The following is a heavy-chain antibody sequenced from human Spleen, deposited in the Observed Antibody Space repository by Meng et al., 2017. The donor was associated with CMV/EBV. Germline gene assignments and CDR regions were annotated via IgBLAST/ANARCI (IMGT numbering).Heavy chain of an antibody. CDR1: GGTFSSYA. J-gene: IGHJ4*02. CDR2: IIPIFGTA. D-gene: IGHD2-2*01. CDR3: ARAGGCSSTSCYDDFDY. Sequence: SVKVSCKASGGTFSSYAISWVRQAPGQGLEWMGGIIPIFGTANYAQKFQGRVTITTDESTSTAYMELSSLRSEDTAVYYCARAGGCSSTSCYDDFDYWGQGTLVTASS. V-gene: IGHV1-69*05.